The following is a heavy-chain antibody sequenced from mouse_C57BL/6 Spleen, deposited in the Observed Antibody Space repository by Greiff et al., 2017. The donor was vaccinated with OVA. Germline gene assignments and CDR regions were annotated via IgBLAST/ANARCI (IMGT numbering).Heavy chain of an antibody. CDR2: ISDGGSYT. CDR1: GFTFSSYA. D-gene: IGHD2-10*01. Sequence: EVKLVESGGGLVKPGGSLKLSCAASGFTFSSYAMSWVRQTPEKRLEWVATISDGGSYTYYPDNVKGRFTISRDNAKNNLYLQMSHLKSEDTAMYYCARGLLEGYYAMDYWGQGTSVTVSS. J-gene: IGHJ4*01. CDR3: ARGLLEGYYAMDY. V-gene: IGHV5-4*03.